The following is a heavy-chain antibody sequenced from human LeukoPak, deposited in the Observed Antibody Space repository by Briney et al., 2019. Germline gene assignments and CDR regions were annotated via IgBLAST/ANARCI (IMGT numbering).Heavy chain of an antibody. CDR3: ARTLGYSYGYPDY. D-gene: IGHD5-18*01. J-gene: IGHJ4*02. V-gene: IGHV4-59*01. CDR1: GGSISSYY. Sequence: SETLSLTCTVSGGSISSYYWSWIRQPPGKGLEWIGYIYYSGSTNYNPSLKSRVTISVDTSKNQFSLKLSSVTAADTAVYYCARTLGYSYGYPDYWGQGTLVTVSS. CDR2: IYYSGST.